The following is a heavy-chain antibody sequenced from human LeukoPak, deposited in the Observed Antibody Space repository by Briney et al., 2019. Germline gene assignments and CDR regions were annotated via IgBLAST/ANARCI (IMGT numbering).Heavy chain of an antibody. V-gene: IGHV3-30*02. CDR2: IRYDGSNK. D-gene: IGHD6-13*01. J-gene: IGHJ4*02. CDR3: AKEGYSSSWYHDY. Sequence: GGSLRLSCAASGFTSSSYGMHWVRQAPGKGLEWVAFIRYDGSNKYYADSVKGRFTISRDNSKNTLYLQMNSLRAEDTAVYYCAKEGYSSSWYHDYWGQGTLVTVSS. CDR1: GFTSSSYG.